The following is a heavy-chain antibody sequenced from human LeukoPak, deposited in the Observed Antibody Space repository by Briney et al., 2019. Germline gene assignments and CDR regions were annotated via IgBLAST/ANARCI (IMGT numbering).Heavy chain of an antibody. CDR2: IYYSGST. D-gene: IGHD3-10*01. V-gene: IGHV4-61*01. CDR3: ARGYMVVPANLWFGELFFYMDV. Sequence: SETLSLTCTVSGSSISSGYYWGWIRQPPGKGLEGIGYIYYSGSTNYNPSLKSRVTISVDTSKNQFSLKLSSVTAADTAVYYCARGYMVVPANLWFGELFFYMDVWGKGTTVTVSS. J-gene: IGHJ6*03. CDR1: GSSISSGYY.